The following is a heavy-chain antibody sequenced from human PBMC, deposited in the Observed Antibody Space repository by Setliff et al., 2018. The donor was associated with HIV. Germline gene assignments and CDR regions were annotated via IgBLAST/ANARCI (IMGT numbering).Heavy chain of an antibody. V-gene: IGHV1-2*04. J-gene: IGHJ4*02. CDR2: ISAYNGYT. CDR3: ARGMDYYDTSGYYQYYFDY. Sequence: ASVKVSCKASGYTFTGYYMHWVRQAPGQGLEWMGWISAYNGYTKYAQKFQGWITMTRDTSISTAYMELSRLRSDDTAVYYCARGMDYYDTSGYYQYYFDYWGQGTLVTVSS. CDR1: GYTFTGYY. D-gene: IGHD3-22*01.